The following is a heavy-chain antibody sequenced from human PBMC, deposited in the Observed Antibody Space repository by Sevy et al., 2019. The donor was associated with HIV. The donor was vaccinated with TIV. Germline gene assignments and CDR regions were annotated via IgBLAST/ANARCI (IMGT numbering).Heavy chain of an antibody. V-gene: IGHV3-33*01. Sequence: GGSLRLSCVASGFTFSTYGMHWVRQAPGKGLEWVAVIWYDGSNKEYVDSVKGRFTISRDNSKDTLYLQMNSLRAEDTAVHYCARENIAVAGIGYYFDHWGQGTLVTVSS. CDR3: ARENIAVAGIGYYFDH. J-gene: IGHJ4*02. CDR2: IWYDGSNK. D-gene: IGHD6-19*01. CDR1: GFTFSTYG.